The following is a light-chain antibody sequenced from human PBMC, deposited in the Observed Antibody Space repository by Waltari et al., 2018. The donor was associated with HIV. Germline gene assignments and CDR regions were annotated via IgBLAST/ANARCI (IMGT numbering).Light chain of an antibody. J-gene: IGKJ2*01. V-gene: IGKV1-5*03. Sequence: DIQMTQSPSTLSASVGDIVTITCRASQNISRWLAWYQQKPGKAPKLLIYKASDLDGGVPSRFTGSGSETEFTLSISSLQPDDFATYHCQQYDSYPVTFGQGTKLDIK. CDR2: KAS. CDR3: QQYDSYPVT. CDR1: QNISRW.